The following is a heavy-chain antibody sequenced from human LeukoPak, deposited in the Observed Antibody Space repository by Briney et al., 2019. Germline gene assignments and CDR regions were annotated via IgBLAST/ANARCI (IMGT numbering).Heavy chain of an antibody. J-gene: IGHJ4*02. V-gene: IGHV3-30*18. CDR1: GFTFSSYG. CDR3: AKDLEKYSSGWWSDY. D-gene: IGHD6-19*01. Sequence: PGGSLRLSCAASGFTFSSYGMHWVRQAPGKGLEWVAVISYDGSNKYYADSVKGRFTISRDNSKNTLYLQMNSLRAEDTAVYYCAKDLEKYSSGWWSDYWGQGTLVTVSS. CDR2: ISYDGSNK.